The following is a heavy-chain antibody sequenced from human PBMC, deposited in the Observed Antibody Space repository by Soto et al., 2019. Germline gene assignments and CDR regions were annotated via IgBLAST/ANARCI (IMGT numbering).Heavy chain of an antibody. CDR2: IYYSGST. CDR3: ARVTAVAGTLWVQGPHFCDY. D-gene: IGHD6-19*01. CDR1: GGSISSGDYY. J-gene: IGHJ4*02. Sequence: TSETLSLTCTVSGGSISSGDYYWSWIRQPPGKGLEWIGYIYYSGSTYYNPSLKSRVTISVDTSKNQFSLKLSSVTAADTAVYYCARVTAVAGTLWVQGPHFCDYWGQGTLVTVSS. V-gene: IGHV4-30-4*01.